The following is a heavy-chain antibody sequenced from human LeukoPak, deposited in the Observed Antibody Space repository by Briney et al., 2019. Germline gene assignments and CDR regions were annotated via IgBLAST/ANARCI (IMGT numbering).Heavy chain of an antibody. V-gene: IGHV4-39*01. CDR1: GGSISSSSYY. D-gene: IGHD4-17*01. CDR2: IYYSGST. Sequence: SETLSLTCTVSGGSISSSSYYWGWIRQPPGKGLEWIGSIYYSGSTYYNPSLKSRDTISVDTSKNQFSLKLSSVTAADTAVYYCARLYYGDSYWGQGTLVTVSS. CDR3: ARLYYGDSY. J-gene: IGHJ4*02.